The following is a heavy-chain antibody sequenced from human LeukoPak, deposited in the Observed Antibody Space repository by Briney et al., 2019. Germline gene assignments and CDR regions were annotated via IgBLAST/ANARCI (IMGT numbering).Heavy chain of an antibody. CDR2: IFYTGST. CDR1: GGSISPWY. Sequence: SETLSLTCTVSGGSISPWYWSWIRQPPGKGLEWIGYIFYTGSTNHNPSLKSRLTMSVDTSKNQVSLKLTSVTAADTAVYYCARHQTPHFYDSHFGPWGQGTPVTVSS. D-gene: IGHD3-22*01. J-gene: IGHJ5*02. CDR3: ARHQTPHFYDSHFGP. V-gene: IGHV4-59*01.